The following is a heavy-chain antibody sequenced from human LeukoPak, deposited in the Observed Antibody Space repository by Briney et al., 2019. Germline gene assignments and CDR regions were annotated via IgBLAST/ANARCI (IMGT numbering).Heavy chain of an antibody. D-gene: IGHD6-13*01. Sequence: SETLSLTCTVSGGSIGSYYWSWIRQPPGQGLEWIGYICYPGSTNYNPSLKSRVTISVDTSENQFFLRLTSVTAADTAVYCCARHEGAVGSSSWFNWFDSWGQGTLVTVSS. CDR3: ARHEGAVGSSSWFNWFDS. V-gene: IGHV4-59*08. J-gene: IGHJ5*01. CDR1: GGSIGSYY. CDR2: ICYPGST.